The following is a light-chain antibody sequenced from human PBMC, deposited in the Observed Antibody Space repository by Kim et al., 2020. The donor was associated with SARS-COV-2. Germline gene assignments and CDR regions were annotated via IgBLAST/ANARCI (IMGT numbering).Light chain of an antibody. V-gene: IGLV6-57*04. CDR2: EDN. J-gene: IGLJ3*02. CDR3: QSYDSSIIDWV. Sequence: NFMLTQPHSVSESPGKTVTLSCTRSSGSIASNYVQWYQQRPGSAPTTVIYEDNQRPSGVPARFSGSIDSSSNSASLTISGLKTEDVADYYCQSYDSSIIDWVFGGGTKLTVL. CDR1: SGSIASNY.